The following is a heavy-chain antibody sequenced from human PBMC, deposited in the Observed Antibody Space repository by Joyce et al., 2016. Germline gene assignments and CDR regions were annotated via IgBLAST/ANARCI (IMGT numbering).Heavy chain of an antibody. CDR1: GGSFSGYY. J-gene: IGHJ4*02. CDR2: INHSGNT. V-gene: IGHV4-34*01. CDR3: ARGVAVAVDY. Sequence: QVQLQQWGAGLWKPSETLSLTCAVYGGSFSGYYWSWIRQPPGKGLEWIGEINHSGNTNYNPSLKSRVTRSVDTSKNQFSLKLSSVTAADTAVYYCARGVAVAVDYWGQGTLVTVSS. D-gene: IGHD6-19*01.